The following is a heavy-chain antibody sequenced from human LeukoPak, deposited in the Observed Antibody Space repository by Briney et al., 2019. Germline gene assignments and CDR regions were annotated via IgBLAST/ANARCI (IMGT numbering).Heavy chain of an antibody. Sequence: SETLSLTCTVAGGSISSYYWSWIRQPPGKGLEWIGYIYDSESTNYNPSLKSRVTISVDTSKNQFSLKLSSVTAADTAVYYCARVLTRLAVAGTYYFDHWGQGTLVTVSS. CDR1: GGSISSYY. CDR2: IYDSEST. V-gene: IGHV4-59*01. D-gene: IGHD6-19*01. J-gene: IGHJ4*02. CDR3: ARVLTRLAVAGTYYFDH.